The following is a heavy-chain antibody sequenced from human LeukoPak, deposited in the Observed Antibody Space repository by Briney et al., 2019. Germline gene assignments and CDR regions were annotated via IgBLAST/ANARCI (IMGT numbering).Heavy chain of an antibody. D-gene: IGHD3-10*01. CDR2: INPSGGST. J-gene: IGHJ5*02. Sequence: ASVKVSCKASGYTFTSYYMHWVRQAPGQGLEWMGIINPSGGSTSYAQKFQGRVTMTRDMSTSTVYMELSSLRPEDTAVYYCARDGAPTKRGRNWFDPWGQGTLVTVSS. CDR1: GYTFTSYY. CDR3: ARDGAPTKRGRNWFDP. V-gene: IGHV1-46*01.